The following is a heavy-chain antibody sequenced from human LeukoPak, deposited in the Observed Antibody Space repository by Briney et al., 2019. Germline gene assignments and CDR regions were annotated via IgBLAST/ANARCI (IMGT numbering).Heavy chain of an antibody. Sequence: GGSLRLSCAASGFTFSSYGMHWVRQAPGKGLEWVAVIWYGGSNKYYADSVKGRFTISRDNSKNTLYLQMNSLRAEDTAVYYCAKDQGSSSWYVYWGQGTLVTVSS. CDR2: IWYGGSNK. CDR1: GFTFSSYG. J-gene: IGHJ4*02. CDR3: AKDQGSSSWYVY. D-gene: IGHD6-13*01. V-gene: IGHV3-33*06.